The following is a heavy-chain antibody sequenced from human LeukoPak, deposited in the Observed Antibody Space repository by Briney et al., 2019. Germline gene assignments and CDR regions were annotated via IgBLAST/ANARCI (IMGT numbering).Heavy chain of an antibody. J-gene: IGHJ4*02. D-gene: IGHD3-10*01. CDR3: ARGPSVLGAIDN. CDR2: INNDGSIT. CDR1: GFVFSRYW. V-gene: IGHV3-74*01. Sequence: GGSPRLSCAASGFVFSRYWMHWVRQVPGKELVWVSRINNDGSITNSADSVKGRFTISRDNAKDMLYLQMDSLRVEDTAIYYCARGPSVLGAIDNWGQGTLAAVSS.